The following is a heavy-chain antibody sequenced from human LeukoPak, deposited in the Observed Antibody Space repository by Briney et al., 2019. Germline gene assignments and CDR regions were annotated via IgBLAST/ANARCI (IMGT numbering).Heavy chain of an antibody. CDR1: GFTFSSYA. Sequence: PGGSLRLSCSASGFTFSSYAMHWVRQAPGKGLEYVSAISSNGGSTYYADSVKGRFTISRDNSKNTLYLQMSSLRAEDTAVYYCVKGRSFGVTTLLFDYWGQGTLVTVSS. CDR3: VKGRSFGVTTLLFDY. J-gene: IGHJ4*02. CDR2: ISSNGGST. V-gene: IGHV3-64D*06. D-gene: IGHD4-11*01.